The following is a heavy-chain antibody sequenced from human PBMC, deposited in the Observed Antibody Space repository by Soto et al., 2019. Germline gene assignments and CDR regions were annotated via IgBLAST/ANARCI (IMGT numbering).Heavy chain of an antibody. D-gene: IGHD3-9*01. CDR2: INHSGNT. V-gene: IGHV4-34*01. J-gene: IGHJ6*03. CDR3: ASQGLPYFDWSPTPLYYMEV. CDR1: GGSFSGYY. Sequence: QVQLQQWGAGLLEPSETLSLTCAVYGGSFSGYYWIWIRQPPGKGLEWIGEINHSGNTNYNPSLKSRVTISVDKFKNQFSLKLSSVTASDTAVYYCASQGLPYFDWSPTPLYYMEVWGKGTTVTVSS.